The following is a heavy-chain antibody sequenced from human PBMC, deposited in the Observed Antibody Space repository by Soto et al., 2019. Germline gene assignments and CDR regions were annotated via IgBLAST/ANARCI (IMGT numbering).Heavy chain of an antibody. CDR1: GFTFSSYS. V-gene: IGHV3-21*01. CDR3: ARDMEYPQGMDV. CDR2: ISSSSSCI. Sequence: PGGSLRLSCAASGFTFSSYSMNWVRQAPGKGLEWVSSISSSSSCIYYADSVKGRFTISRDNAKNSLYLQMNSLRAEDTAVYYCARDMEYPQGMDVWGQGTTVTVSS. D-gene: IGHD2-2*01. J-gene: IGHJ6*02.